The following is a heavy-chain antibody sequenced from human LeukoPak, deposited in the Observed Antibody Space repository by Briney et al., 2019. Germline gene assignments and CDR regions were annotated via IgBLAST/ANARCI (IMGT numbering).Heavy chain of an antibody. CDR3: AKDHEGVVVVAASPFDY. J-gene: IGHJ4*02. CDR2: ISGSGGST. V-gene: IGHV3-23*01. D-gene: IGHD2-15*01. CDR1: GFTFSSYA. Sequence: GGSLRLSCAASGFTFSSYAMSWVRQAPGKGLEWVSAISGSGGSTYYADSVKGRFTISRDNSKNTLYLQMNSLRDEDKVVYYCAKDHEGVVVVAASPFDYWGQGTLVTVSS.